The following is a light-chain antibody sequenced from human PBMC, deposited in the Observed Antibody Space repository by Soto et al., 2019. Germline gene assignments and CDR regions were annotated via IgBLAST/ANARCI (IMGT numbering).Light chain of an antibody. V-gene: IGKV3-20*01. Sequence: DIVLTQSPGTLSLSPGDRATLSCRASQTVSTSYLAWYQQKPGQAPRLLIYGASSRATGIPDRFSGRGSGTDFTLTISRLEPEDFAVYYCQQYGTSPYTFGQGTKLEIK. CDR2: GAS. CDR1: QTVSTSY. CDR3: QQYGTSPYT. J-gene: IGKJ2*01.